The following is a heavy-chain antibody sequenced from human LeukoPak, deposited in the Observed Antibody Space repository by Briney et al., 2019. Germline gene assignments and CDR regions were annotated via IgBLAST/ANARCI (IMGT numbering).Heavy chain of an antibody. J-gene: IGHJ4*02. CDR1: GYAINNGYY. CDR2: IYPAGST. CDR3: ARDPGAKGFDY. Sequence: PSETLSLTCAVSGYAINNGYYWGWIRQPPGKGLEWIGSIYPAGSTDYNPCLKSRVTLSVDTSQNQFSLKLSSVTPADTAVYYCARDPGAKGFDYWGQGTLVTVSS. V-gene: IGHV4-38-2*02.